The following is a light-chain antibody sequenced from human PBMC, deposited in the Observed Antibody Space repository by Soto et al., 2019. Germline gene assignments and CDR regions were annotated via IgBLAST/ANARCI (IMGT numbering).Light chain of an antibody. J-gene: IGLJ1*01. CDR1: SSDVGGYNY. V-gene: IGLV2-14*01. CDR2: EVS. CDR3: SSYTSSSIDYV. Sequence: QSALTQPASVSGSPGQSITISCTGTSSDVGGYNYVSWYQQHPGKAPKLMIYEVSNRPSGVSNRFSGSKSGNTASLTISGLQAEDEAVYYYSSYTSSSIDYVFGTGTKVTVL.